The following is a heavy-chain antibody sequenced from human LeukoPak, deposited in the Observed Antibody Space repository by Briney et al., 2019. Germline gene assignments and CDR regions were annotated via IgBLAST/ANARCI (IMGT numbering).Heavy chain of an antibody. D-gene: IGHD2-15*01. Sequence: GGSLRLSCAASGFAVSTNYMSWVRQAPGKGLEWVSVIYTGDTTYYADSVKGRFTISRDNSKNTLYLQMNSLRAEDTAVYYCAKVALVGWWSDYWGQGTLATVSS. J-gene: IGHJ4*02. V-gene: IGHV3-53*01. CDR1: GFAVSTNY. CDR2: IYTGDTT. CDR3: AKVALVGWWSDY.